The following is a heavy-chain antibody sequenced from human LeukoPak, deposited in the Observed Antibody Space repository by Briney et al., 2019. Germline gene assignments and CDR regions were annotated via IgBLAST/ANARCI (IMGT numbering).Heavy chain of an antibody. CDR3: ARDRGLWLGEARDAFDV. Sequence: SETLSLTCSVSGDSINNNVYYWGWIRQPPGKGLEWIAIISYSGTTHYNPSLKTRATISIDTSKNQFSLKLNSVTAADAAMYYCARDRGLWLGEARDAFDVWGQGTMVTVSS. J-gene: IGHJ3*01. V-gene: IGHV4-39*07. CDR1: GDSINNNVYY. D-gene: IGHD3-10*01. CDR2: ISYSGTT.